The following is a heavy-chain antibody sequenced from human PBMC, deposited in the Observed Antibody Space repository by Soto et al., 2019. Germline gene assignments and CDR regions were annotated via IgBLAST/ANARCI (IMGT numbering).Heavy chain of an antibody. CDR3: ANDTKDIVVLVADY. CDR1: GFTFSSYA. J-gene: IGHJ4*02. D-gene: IGHD2-15*01. CDR2: ISGSGGST. Sequence: EVQLLESGGGLVQPGGSLRLSCAASGFTFSSYAMGWVRQAPGKGLEWVSAISGSGGSTYYADSVKGRFTISRDNSKNTLYLQMNSLRAEDSAVYYCANDTKDIVVLVADYWGQGTLVTVSS. V-gene: IGHV3-23*01.